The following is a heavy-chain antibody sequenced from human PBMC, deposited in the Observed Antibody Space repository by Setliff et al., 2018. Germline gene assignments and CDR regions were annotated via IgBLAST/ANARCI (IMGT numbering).Heavy chain of an antibody. J-gene: IGHJ4*02. CDR3: ARDSQLGFYYFDS. Sequence: SVKVSCKASGGAFSTYSLSWVRQAPGQGLEWMGMIIPIFGSPHYAQRFQDRVIITADVSTRTAYMDLSSLRSEDTAIYYCARDSQLGFYYFDSWGRGTLVTVSS. CDR2: IIPIFGSP. D-gene: IGHD1-1*01. V-gene: IGHV1-69*13. CDR1: GGAFSTYS.